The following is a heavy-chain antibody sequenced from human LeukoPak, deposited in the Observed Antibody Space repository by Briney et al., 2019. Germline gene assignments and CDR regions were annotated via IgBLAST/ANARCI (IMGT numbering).Heavy chain of an antibody. CDR1: GFTFSSYS. V-gene: IGHV3-21*01. Sequence: GGSLRLSCAASGFTFSSYSMDWVRQAPGKGLEWVSSISSSSSYIYYADSVKGRFTISRDNAKNSLYLQMNSLRAEDTAVYYCARDLEHYDFWSGYYYWGQGTLVTVSS. J-gene: IGHJ4*02. D-gene: IGHD3-3*01. CDR2: ISSSSSYI. CDR3: ARDLEHYDFWSGYYY.